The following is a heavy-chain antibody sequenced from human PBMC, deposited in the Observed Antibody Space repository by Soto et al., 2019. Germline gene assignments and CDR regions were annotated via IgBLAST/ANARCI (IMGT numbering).Heavy chain of an antibody. D-gene: IGHD3-9*01. J-gene: IGHJ4*02. CDR3: ASSSGQSPAILRYFDWSIDY. Sequence: GGSLRLSCAASGFTFSSYAMHWVRQAPGKGLEWVAVISYDGSNKYDADSVKGRFTISRDKSKNTLYLQMNSLRAEDTAVYYCASSSGQSPAILRYFDWSIDYWGQGTLVTVSS. V-gene: IGHV3-30*04. CDR1: GFTFSSYA. CDR2: ISYDGSNK.